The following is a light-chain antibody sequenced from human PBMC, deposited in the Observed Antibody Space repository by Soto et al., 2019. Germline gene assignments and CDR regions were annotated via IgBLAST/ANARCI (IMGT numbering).Light chain of an antibody. CDR2: KAS. V-gene: IGKV1-5*03. CDR3: HQYNSLYT. J-gene: IGKJ2*01. CDR1: QSISSW. Sequence: DIQMTQSPSTLSASVGDRVTITCRASQSISSWLAWYQQKPGKAPKLLIYKASSLESEVPSRFSGSGSGTEFTLTISSLQPDDVATYYCHQYNSLYTFGQGTKLEIK.